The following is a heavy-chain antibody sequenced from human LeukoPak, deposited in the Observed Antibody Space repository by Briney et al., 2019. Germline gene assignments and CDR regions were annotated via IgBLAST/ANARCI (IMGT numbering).Heavy chain of an antibody. CDR3: ARDNAYFDY. Sequence: GGSLRLSCAASGFTVSSTFMSWVRKAPGKGLELVSVIYTGGSTHYADSVKGRFTISRDNSNNTVYLQMNSLRAEDTAVYYCARDNAYFDYWGRGTLVTVSS. CDR2: IYTGGST. J-gene: IGHJ4*02. CDR1: GFTVSSTF. V-gene: IGHV3-53*01.